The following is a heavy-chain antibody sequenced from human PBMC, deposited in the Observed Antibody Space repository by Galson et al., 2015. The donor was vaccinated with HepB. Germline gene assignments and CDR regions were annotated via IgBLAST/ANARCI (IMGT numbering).Heavy chain of an antibody. CDR3: ARAPGITIFGVVDAHFDY. V-gene: IGHV3-21*01. CDR2: ISSSSSYI. Sequence: SLRLSCAASGFTFSSYSMNWVRQAPGKGLEWVSSISSSSSYIYYADSVKGRFTISRDNAKNSLYLQMNSLRAEDTAVYYCARAPGITIFGVVDAHFDYWGQGTLVTVSS. CDR1: GFTFSSYS. D-gene: IGHD3-3*01. J-gene: IGHJ4*02.